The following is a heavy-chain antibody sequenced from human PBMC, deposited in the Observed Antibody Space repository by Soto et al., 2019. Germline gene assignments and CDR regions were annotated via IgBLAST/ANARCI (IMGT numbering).Heavy chain of an antibody. J-gene: IGHJ4*02. Sequence: DTLSLTCAVFGGSFSDYYWSWIRQPPGKGLEWIGEIYHSGGTAYYNSSLKSRVTISVDPSKNQFSLRLSSVTAEDTAVYYCVSSSNGACNDWGQGTVVTVSS. CDR1: GGSFSDYY. D-gene: IGHD4-4*01. CDR3: VSSSNGACND. CDR2: IYHSGGTA. V-gene: IGHV4-34*01.